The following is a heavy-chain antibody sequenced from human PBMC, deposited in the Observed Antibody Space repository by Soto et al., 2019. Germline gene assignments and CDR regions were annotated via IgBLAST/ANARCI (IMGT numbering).Heavy chain of an antibody. J-gene: IGHJ4*02. Sequence: ASVKVSCKASGYTFTSYGISWVRQAPGQGLEWMGWISAYNGNTNYAQKLQGRVTMTTDTSTSTAYMELRSLRSDDTAVYYCARDEEEGSYYDSSGYSAPDYWGQGALVTVSS. V-gene: IGHV1-18*04. CDR1: GYTFTSYG. CDR3: ARDEEEGSYYDSSGYSAPDY. D-gene: IGHD3-22*01. CDR2: ISAYNGNT.